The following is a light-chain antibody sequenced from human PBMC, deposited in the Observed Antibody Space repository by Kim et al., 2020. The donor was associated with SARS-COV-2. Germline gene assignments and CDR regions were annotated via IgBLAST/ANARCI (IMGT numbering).Light chain of an antibody. J-gene: IGKJ5*01. Sequence: ASVGDRVTITGRASQDIRNDLGVYQQNPRRAPKRLIYGASSLQSGVPSRFSGSVSGTEFTLTISSLQSEDFATYVCLQHNTYPITFGQGTRLEIK. CDR2: GAS. CDR3: LQHNTYPIT. CDR1: QDIRND. V-gene: IGKV1-17*01.